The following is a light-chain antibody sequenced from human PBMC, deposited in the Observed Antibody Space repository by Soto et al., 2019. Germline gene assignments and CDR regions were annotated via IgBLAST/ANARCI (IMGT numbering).Light chain of an antibody. J-gene: IGKJ3*01. CDR1: QSVSSSY. Sequence: EIVLTQSPGTLSLSPGERATLSCRASQSVSSSYLAWYQHKPGQAPRLLIYGASSRATGIPDRFSGSGSGTDFTLTISRLELDDFAVYYCQQYDNSSLFTFGPGTKVDIK. CDR3: QQYDNSSLFT. CDR2: GAS. V-gene: IGKV3-20*01.